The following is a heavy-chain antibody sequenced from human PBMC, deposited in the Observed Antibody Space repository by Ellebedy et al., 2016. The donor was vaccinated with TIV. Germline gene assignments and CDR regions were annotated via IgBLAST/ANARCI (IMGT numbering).Heavy chain of an antibody. CDR3: AKGGKLLWFGELSPPYYFDY. Sequence: GGSLRLXXAASGFTFSSYAMSWVRQAPGKGLEWVSAISGSGGSTYYADSVKGRFTISRDNSKNTLYLQMNSLRAEDTAVYYCAKGGKLLWFGELSPPYYFDYWGQGTLVTVSS. D-gene: IGHD3-10*01. CDR2: ISGSGGST. V-gene: IGHV3-23*01. J-gene: IGHJ4*02. CDR1: GFTFSSYA.